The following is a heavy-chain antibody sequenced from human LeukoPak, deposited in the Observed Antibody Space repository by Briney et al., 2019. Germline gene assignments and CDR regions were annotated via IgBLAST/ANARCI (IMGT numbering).Heavy chain of an antibody. V-gene: IGHV3-21*01. Sequence: PGGSLRLSCAASGFTFSSYSMNWVRQAQGKGLEWVSSISSSSSYIYYADSVKGRFTISRDNAKNSLYLQMNSLRAEDTAVYYCARGTDYYGSGSYYIQDYYYYGMDVWGQGTTVTVSS. D-gene: IGHD3-10*01. CDR2: ISSSSSYI. J-gene: IGHJ6*02. CDR3: ARGTDYYGSGSYYIQDYYYYGMDV. CDR1: GFTFSSYS.